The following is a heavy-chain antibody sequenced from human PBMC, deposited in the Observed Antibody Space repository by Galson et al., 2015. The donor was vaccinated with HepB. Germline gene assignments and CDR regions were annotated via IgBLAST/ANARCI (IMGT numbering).Heavy chain of an antibody. CDR3: TTDMNPGYASGWYPGTNDY. V-gene: IGHV3-15*01. CDR1: GFTFSNAW. Sequence: SLRLSCAASGFTFSNAWMSWVRQAPGKGLEWVGRIKSKTDGGTTDYAAPGKGRFIISRDDSKNTVFLQMNSLKTEDTAVYYCTTDMNPGYASGWYPGTNDYWGQGTLVTVSS. J-gene: IGHJ4*02. CDR2: IKSKTDGGTT. D-gene: IGHD6-19*01.